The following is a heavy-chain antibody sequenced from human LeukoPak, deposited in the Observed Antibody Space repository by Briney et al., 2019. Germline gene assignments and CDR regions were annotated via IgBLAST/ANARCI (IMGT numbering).Heavy chain of an antibody. CDR1: GFTVSSNY. Sequence: GGSLRLSCAASGFTVSSNYMSWVRQAPGKGPVWVSRINTDGSSTSYADSVKGRFTISRDNAKNTLYLQMNSLRAEDTAVYYCASGTGTRLDSWGQGTLVTVSS. V-gene: IGHV3-74*01. D-gene: IGHD1-1*01. CDR3: ASGTGTRLDS. J-gene: IGHJ4*02. CDR2: INTDGSST.